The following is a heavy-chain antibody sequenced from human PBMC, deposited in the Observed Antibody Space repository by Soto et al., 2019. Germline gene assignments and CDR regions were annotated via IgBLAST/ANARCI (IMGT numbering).Heavy chain of an antibody. Sequence: SETLSLTCTVSGGSISSGGYYWSWIRQHPGKGLEWIGYIYYSGSTYYNPSLKSRVTISVDTSKNQFSLKLSSVTAADTAVYYCARDKAAGTPEDYYYYGMDVWGQGTTVTAP. J-gene: IGHJ6*02. V-gene: IGHV4-31*03. CDR2: IYYSGST. CDR1: GGSISSGGYY. CDR3: ARDKAAGTPEDYYYYGMDV. D-gene: IGHD6-13*01.